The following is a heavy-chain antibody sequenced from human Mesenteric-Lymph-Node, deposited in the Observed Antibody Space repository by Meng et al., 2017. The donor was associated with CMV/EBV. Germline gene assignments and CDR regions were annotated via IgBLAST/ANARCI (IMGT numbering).Heavy chain of an antibody. V-gene: IGHV3-30*04. Sequence: GESLKISCAASGFTFSNYAMHWVRQAPGKGLEWVALTSYDGSRQYYASSVTGRFTISRDNPKNTLFLQMKSLRAEDTAVYYCARDLGGYYYEGYYYYGMDVWGQGTTVTVSS. CDR3: ARDLGGYYYEGYYYYGMDV. CDR1: GFTFSNYA. D-gene: IGHD3-22*01. CDR2: TSYDGSRQ. J-gene: IGHJ6*02.